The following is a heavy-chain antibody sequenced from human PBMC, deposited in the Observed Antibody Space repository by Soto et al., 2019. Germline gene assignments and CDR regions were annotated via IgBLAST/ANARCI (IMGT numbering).Heavy chain of an antibody. V-gene: IGHV3-13*01. CDR1: GFTFSAYD. Sequence: GGSLRLSCAASGFTFSAYDMHWIRQGPGKGLEWVANIHPGGDSYYLASVKGRFTIARENAKSSLYLQMNALRAEDTARYYCAKISDSTGFYDLWGQGTPVTVSS. J-gene: IGHJ4*02. CDR3: AKISDSTGFYDL. CDR2: IHPGGDS. D-gene: IGHD3-22*01.